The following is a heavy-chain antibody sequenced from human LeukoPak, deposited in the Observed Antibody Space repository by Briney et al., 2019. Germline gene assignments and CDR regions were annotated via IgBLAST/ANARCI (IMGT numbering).Heavy chain of an antibody. CDR1: GGTFSSYA. D-gene: IGHD6-13*01. Sequence: GASVKVSCKASGGTFSSYAISWVRQAPGQGLEWMGGIIPIFGTANYAQKFQGRVTITTDESTSTAYMELSSLRSEDTAVYYCARAGYSSSWYGAQNYYYYMDVWGKGTTVTVSS. CDR2: IIPIFGTA. CDR3: ARAGYSSSWYGAQNYYYYMDV. V-gene: IGHV1-69*05. J-gene: IGHJ6*03.